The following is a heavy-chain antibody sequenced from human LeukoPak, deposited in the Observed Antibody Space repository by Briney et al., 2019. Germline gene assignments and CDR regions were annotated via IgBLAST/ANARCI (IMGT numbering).Heavy chain of an antibody. CDR3: ARYRYYDSRIGY. V-gene: IGHV4-39*07. D-gene: IGHD3-22*01. Sequence: SETLSLTCTVSGDSISTSNSYWGWIRQPPGKGLEWIGSIYYSGSTYYNPSLKSRVTISVDTSKNQFSLKLSSVTAADTAVYYCARYRYYDSRIGYWGQGTLVTVSS. J-gene: IGHJ4*02. CDR2: IYYSGST. CDR1: GDSISTSNSY.